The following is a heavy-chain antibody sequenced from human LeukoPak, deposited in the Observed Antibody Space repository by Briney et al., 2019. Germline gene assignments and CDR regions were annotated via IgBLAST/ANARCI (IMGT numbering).Heavy chain of an antibody. CDR2: ISSSSSYI. Sequence: GGSLRLSCAASGFTFSSYSMNWVRQAPGKGLEWVSSISSSSSYIYYADSVKGRFTISRDNSKNTLYLQMNTLRVEDTAVYYCATQPPLSGYYTVDYWGQGALVTVSS. D-gene: IGHD3-3*01. J-gene: IGHJ4*02. CDR1: GFTFSSYS. V-gene: IGHV3-21*04. CDR3: ATQPPLSGYYTVDY.